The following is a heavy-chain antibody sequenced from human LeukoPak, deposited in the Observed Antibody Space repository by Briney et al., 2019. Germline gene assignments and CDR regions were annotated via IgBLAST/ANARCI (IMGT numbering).Heavy chain of an antibody. Sequence: SVKLSCKASGGTFSSYAISWVRQAPGPGLEWMGRIIPILGAANYAQKFQGRVTITTDESTSTAYMELSSLRSEDTAVYYCARDGYSSGWLESADYWGQGTLVTVSS. CDR3: ARDGYSSGWLESADY. V-gene: IGHV1-69*11. D-gene: IGHD6-19*01. CDR2: IIPILGAA. J-gene: IGHJ4*02. CDR1: GGTFSSYA.